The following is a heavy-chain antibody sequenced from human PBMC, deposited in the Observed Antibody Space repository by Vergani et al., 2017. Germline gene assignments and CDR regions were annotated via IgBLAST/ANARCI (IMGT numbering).Heavy chain of an antibody. CDR3: ARAGDGYNAPCY. CDR2: IWYDGSNK. D-gene: IGHD5-24*01. J-gene: IGHJ4*02. Sequence: QVLLVESGGGVVQHGRSLRLSCAASGFTFSSYGMHWVRQAPGKGLEWVALIWYDGSNKNYADSVKGRFTISRDNSRNTLYLQMNSLRAEDTAVYYCARAGDGYNAPCYWGQGTLVTVSS. V-gene: IGHV3-33*01. CDR1: GFTFSSYG.